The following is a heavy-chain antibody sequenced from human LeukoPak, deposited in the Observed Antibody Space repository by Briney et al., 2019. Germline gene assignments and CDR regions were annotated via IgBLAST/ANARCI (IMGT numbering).Heavy chain of an antibody. V-gene: IGHV4-59*08. CDR1: GDSISSYY. D-gene: IGHD6-13*01. CDR2: IYYSGST. CDR3: ARHKGAYSSSWYFAFDI. Sequence: PSETLSLICTVSGDSISSYYWSWIRQPPGKGLEWIGYIYYSGSTKYNPSLKSRVTISVDTSKNQFSLKLSSVTAADTAVYYCARHKGAYSSSWYFAFDIWGQGTMVTVSS. J-gene: IGHJ3*02.